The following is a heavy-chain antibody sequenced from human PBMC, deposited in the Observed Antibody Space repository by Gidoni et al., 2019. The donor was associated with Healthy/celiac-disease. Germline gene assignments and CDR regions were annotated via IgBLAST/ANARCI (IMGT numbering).Heavy chain of an antibody. J-gene: IGHJ4*02. CDR2: MSYDGSNK. Sequence: QVQLVKSGGGVVQPVRSLRLPCDASGVPLSSNVMHWVRQVPDRGLEWVAVMSYDGSNKDYADSVKGRFTNSRVNSKNTLYLKMNSLRAEDTTVYYCARAHYSSGWYQPSPVDYWGQGTLFTVSS. CDR3: ARAHYSSGWYQPSPVDY. D-gene: IGHD6-19*01. CDR1: GVPLSSNV. V-gene: IGHV3-30*19.